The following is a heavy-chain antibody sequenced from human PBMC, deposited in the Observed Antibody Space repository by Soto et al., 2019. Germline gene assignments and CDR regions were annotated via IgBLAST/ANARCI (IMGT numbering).Heavy chain of an antibody. CDR1: GGSISSYY. J-gene: IGHJ5*02. Sequence: QVQLQESGPGLVKPSETLSLTCTVSGGSISSYYWSWIRQPPGKGLEWIGYIYYSGSTNYNHSLTSRVTISVDTSKNQFSLKLSSVTAAATAVYYCARVTPPKHDSGWYGWFDPWGQGTLVTVSS. D-gene: IGHD6-19*01. CDR3: ARVTPPKHDSGWYGWFDP. CDR2: IYYSGST. V-gene: IGHV4-59*01.